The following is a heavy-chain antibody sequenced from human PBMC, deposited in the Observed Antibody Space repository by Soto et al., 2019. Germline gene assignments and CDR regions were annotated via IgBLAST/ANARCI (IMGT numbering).Heavy chain of an antibody. J-gene: IGHJ4*02. CDR2: INPHSGGT. CDR1: GYTFTGYY. D-gene: IGHD2-2*01. Sequence: QVQLVQSGAEVKKPVASVKVSCKTSGYTFTGYYIYWVRQAPGQGLEWMGWINPHSGGTDSSQKFQGRVTMTRDTSISTAYMELSRLRSDDTAVYYCAGTSCSSTTCPTTYWGQGTLVTVSS. V-gene: IGHV1-2*02. CDR3: AGTSCSSTTCPTTY.